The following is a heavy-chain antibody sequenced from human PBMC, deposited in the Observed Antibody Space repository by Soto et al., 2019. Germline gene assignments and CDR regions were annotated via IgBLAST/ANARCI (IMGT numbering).Heavy chain of an antibody. D-gene: IGHD3-3*01. V-gene: IGHV1-18*01. CDR3: ARDLFPMDI. CDR1: GYTFTSYA. Sequence: QVQLVQSGAEVKKPGASVKVSCKASGYTFTSYAISWVRQAPGQGLEWMGWISAYNGNTNYAQKLQGRLTMTTDTSTRTAYMELRSRSSDDTAVYYCARDLFPMDIWGQGTMVTVSS. J-gene: IGHJ3*02. CDR2: ISAYNGNT.